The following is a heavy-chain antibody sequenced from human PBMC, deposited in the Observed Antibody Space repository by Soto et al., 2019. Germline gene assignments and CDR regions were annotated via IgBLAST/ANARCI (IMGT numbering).Heavy chain of an antibody. D-gene: IGHD1-26*01. CDR2: ISWDGSRS. V-gene: IGHV3-43D*04. CDR3: ATDVCSGATTAYYTRLDS. Sequence: SLRLSCAASGFTFSDYALHWVRQAPGKGLVWVSLISWDGSRSYYADSVKGRFIISRDNNKESMSLIMPSLGTEDSGPYYCATDVCSGATTAYYTRLDSWGQGTQVTVSS. J-gene: IGHJ4*02. CDR1: GFTFSDYA.